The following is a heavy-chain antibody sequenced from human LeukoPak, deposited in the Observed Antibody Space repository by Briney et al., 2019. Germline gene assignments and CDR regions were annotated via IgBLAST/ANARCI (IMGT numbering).Heavy chain of an antibody. V-gene: IGHV3-21*01. Sequence: KTGGFLRLSCAASGYTFSSYSINWVRQAPGKGLEWVSSISVGSNYIYYADSVRGRFSISRDDARNSLYLQMDSLRGDDTAVYYCARLRRNSDRSGYYYYYDYWGQGTLVAVSS. D-gene: IGHD3-22*01. J-gene: IGHJ4*02. CDR1: GYTFSSYS. CDR2: ISVGSNYI. CDR3: ARLRRNSDRSGYYYYYDY.